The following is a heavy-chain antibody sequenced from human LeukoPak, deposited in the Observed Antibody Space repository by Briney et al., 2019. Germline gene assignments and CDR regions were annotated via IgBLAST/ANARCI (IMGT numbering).Heavy chain of an antibody. J-gene: IGHJ4*02. D-gene: IGHD5-18*01. Sequence: ASVKVSCKASGGTFSSYAISWVRQAPGQGLEWMGGIIPIFGTANYAQKFQGRVTITADESTSTAYMELSSLRSEDTAVYYCARSYGYSYGAFDYWGQGTLVTVSS. CDR1: GGTFSSYA. V-gene: IGHV1-69*13. CDR2: IIPIFGTA. CDR3: ARSYGYSYGAFDY.